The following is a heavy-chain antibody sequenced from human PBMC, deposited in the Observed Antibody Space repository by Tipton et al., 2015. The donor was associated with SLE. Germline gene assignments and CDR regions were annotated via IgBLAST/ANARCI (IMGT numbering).Heavy chain of an antibody. CDR2: IYYSGST. CDR3: ARPAGGYDGDDAFDI. V-gene: IGHV4-34*01. J-gene: IGHJ3*02. Sequence: TLSLTCAVYGGSFSGYYWSWIRQPPGKGLEWIGGIYYSGSTYYNPSLKSRVTISVDTSKNQFSLKLSSVTAADTAVYYCARPAGGYDGDDAFDIWGQGTMVTVSS. CDR1: GGSFSGYY. D-gene: IGHD5-12*01.